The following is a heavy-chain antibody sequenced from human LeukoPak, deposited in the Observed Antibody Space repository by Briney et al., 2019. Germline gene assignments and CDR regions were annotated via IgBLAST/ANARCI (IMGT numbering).Heavy chain of an antibody. Sequence: GGSLRLSCAASGFTFSSDAMRWVRQAPGKGLEWVSAISSSGGSTYYADSVRGRFIISRDSSKNTLYLQMNSLRAEDTAVYYCAKTSLGYCSGGSCYILDYWGQGTLVTVSS. CDR1: GFTFSSDA. CDR2: ISSSGGST. J-gene: IGHJ4*02. D-gene: IGHD2-15*01. V-gene: IGHV3-23*01. CDR3: AKTSLGYCSGGSCYILDY.